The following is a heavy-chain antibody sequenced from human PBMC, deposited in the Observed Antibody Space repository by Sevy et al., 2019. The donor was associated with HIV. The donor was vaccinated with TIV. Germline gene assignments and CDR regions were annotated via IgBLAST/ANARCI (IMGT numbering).Heavy chain of an antibody. J-gene: IGHJ4*02. CDR1: GGSISSYY. Sequence: SETLSLTRTVSGGSISSYYWSWIRQPPGKGLEWIGYIYCSGSTNYNPSLKSRVTISVDTSKNQFSLKLSSVTAADTAVYYCARSPSLVYFNYFDYWGQGTLVTVSS. D-gene: IGHD1-20*01. CDR2: IYCSGST. V-gene: IGHV4-59*01. CDR3: ARSPSLVYFNYFDY.